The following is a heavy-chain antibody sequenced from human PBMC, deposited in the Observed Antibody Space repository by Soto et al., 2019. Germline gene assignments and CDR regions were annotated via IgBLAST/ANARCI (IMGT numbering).Heavy chain of an antibody. Sequence: AASVKVSCKASGGTFSSYAISWVRQAPGQGLEWMGGIIPIFGTANYAQKFQGRVTITADKSTSTAYMELSSLRSEDTAVYYCARDLRDIVVVVAATPPTYYYYYGMDVWGQGTTVTVSS. J-gene: IGHJ6*02. D-gene: IGHD2-15*01. V-gene: IGHV1-69*06. CDR1: GGTFSSYA. CDR3: ARDLRDIVVVVAATPPTYYYYYGMDV. CDR2: IIPIFGTA.